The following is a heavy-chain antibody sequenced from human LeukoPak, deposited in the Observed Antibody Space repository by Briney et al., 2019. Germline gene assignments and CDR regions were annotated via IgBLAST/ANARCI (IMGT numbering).Heavy chain of an antibody. V-gene: IGHV5-51*01. D-gene: IGHD2-2*01. CDR3: ARGRLDCSSTSCYYYFDY. CDR2: IYPGDSDT. J-gene: IGHJ4*02. Sequence: GESLKISCKGSGYSFTSYWIGWVRQMPGKGLEWMGIIYPGDSDTRYSPSFQGQVTISADKSISTAYLQWSSLRASDTAMYYCARGRLDCSSTSCYYYFDYWGQGTLVTVSS. CDR1: GYSFTSYW.